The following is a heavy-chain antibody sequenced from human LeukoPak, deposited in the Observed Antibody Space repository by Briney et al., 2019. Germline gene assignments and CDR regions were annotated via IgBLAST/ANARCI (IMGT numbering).Heavy chain of an antibody. CDR2: IFISGST. D-gene: IGHD3-22*01. CDR1: GGSLTSYY. Sequence: PSETLSLTCTLSGGSLTSYYWRSVRPPPRKGLEWVGYIFISGSTHYNPSLKSGVTISVDTSKNHFSLKLSSVTAADTAVYYCARGRWFYDNRGYREEYFDYWGQGTLVAVSS. J-gene: IGHJ4*02. CDR3: ARGRWFYDNRGYREEYFDY. V-gene: IGHV4-59*01.